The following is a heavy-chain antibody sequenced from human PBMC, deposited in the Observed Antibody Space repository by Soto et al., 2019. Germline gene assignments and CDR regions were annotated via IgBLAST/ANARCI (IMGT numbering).Heavy chain of an antibody. Sequence: SETLSLTCTVSGGSISSGDYSWSWVRQSPGKGLEWIGHIYNSGSTYYNPSLKSRVAISIDTSRNQFSLRLSSVTAADTAVYYCARQYYGDYADAFDIWGQGTMVPVSS. CDR3: ARQYYGDYADAFDI. J-gene: IGHJ3*02. CDR2: IYNSGST. V-gene: IGHV4-30-4*01. CDR1: GGSISSGDYS. D-gene: IGHD4-17*01.